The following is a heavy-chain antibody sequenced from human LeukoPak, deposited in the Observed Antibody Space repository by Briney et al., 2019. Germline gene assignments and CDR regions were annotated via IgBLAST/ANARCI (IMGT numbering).Heavy chain of an antibody. Sequence: SVKVSCKASGGTFSSYAISWVRQAPGQGLEWMGRIIPILGIANYAQKFQGRVTITADKSTSTAYMELSSLRSEDTAVYYCARDLGPYRWLPWDYYNSSGYHYWGQGTLVTVSS. J-gene: IGHJ4*02. V-gene: IGHV1-69*04. CDR3: ARDLGPYRWLPWDYYNSSGYHY. D-gene: IGHD3-22*01. CDR1: GGTFSSYA. CDR2: IIPILGIA.